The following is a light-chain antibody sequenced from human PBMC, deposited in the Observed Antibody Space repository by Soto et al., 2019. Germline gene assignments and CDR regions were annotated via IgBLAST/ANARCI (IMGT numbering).Light chain of an antibody. CDR1: QSLGSN. Sequence: EIVMTQSPGTLSVSPGERATLSCRASQSLGSNLAWYQQKPCQAPRLLIYGASTRATGIPARFSGSGSGTEFTLTISSLQSEDFAVYYCQQYNNWRVTFGQGNKVEIK. CDR3: QQYNNWRVT. J-gene: IGKJ1*01. V-gene: IGKV3-15*01. CDR2: GAS.